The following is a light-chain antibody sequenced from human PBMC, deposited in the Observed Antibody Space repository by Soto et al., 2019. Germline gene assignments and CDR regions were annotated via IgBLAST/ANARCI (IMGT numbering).Light chain of an antibody. CDR1: QDISSG. CDR3: QRGNSLPIT. J-gene: IGKJ5*01. V-gene: IGKV1D-12*01. Sequence: DIQMTQSPSSLYASVGDRVTITCLASQDISSGLAWYQQKPGKAPKLLIYSASSLQSGVPSRFSGSESGTDFALTISSLQPEDFATYFCQRGNSLPITFGQGTRLEI. CDR2: SAS.